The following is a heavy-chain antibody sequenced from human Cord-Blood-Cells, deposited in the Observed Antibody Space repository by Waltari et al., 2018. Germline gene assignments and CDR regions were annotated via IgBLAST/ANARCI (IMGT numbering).Heavy chain of an antibody. J-gene: IGHJ3*02. CDR3: ATRYSGSYYAFDI. D-gene: IGHD1-26*01. Sequence: QVQLQQWGAGLLKPSETLSLTCAVYGGSFSGYYWSWIRQPPGKGLAWIGEINHSGSTNYSPSLKGRVTKSVDTSKNQFSLKLSSVTAADTAVYYCATRYSGSYYAFDIWGQGTMVTVSS. CDR2: INHSGST. CDR1: GGSFSGYY. V-gene: IGHV4-34*01.